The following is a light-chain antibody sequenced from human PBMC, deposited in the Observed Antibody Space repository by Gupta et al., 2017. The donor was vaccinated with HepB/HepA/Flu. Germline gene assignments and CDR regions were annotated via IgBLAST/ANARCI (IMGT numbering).Light chain of an antibody. CDR2: SNN. Sequence: QSVLTQPPSASGTPGQRVTISCSGGNSNIETNTVNWYQQLPVTAPKLLIYSNNRRPSGVPDRFSGSKSGTSASLAISGLQSEDEAHYHCAAWDDNLNGVVFGGGTKLTVL. J-gene: IGLJ2*01. V-gene: IGLV1-44*01. CDR3: AAWDDNLNGVV. CDR1: NSNIETNT.